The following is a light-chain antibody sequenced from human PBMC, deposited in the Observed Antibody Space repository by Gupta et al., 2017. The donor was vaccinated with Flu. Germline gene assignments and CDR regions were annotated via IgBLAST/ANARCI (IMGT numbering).Light chain of an antibody. CDR1: VLTNKY. CDR2: KDT. Sequence: SYELPQPSSVSVSPGQTVRITCSGDVLTNKYARWFQQKPGQAPILLLYKDTERPAGIPARCSGSSSGSTVTLTINGAQGEDEADYYCCSVADKGGVFGGGTKLTVL. CDR3: CSVADKGGV. V-gene: IGLV3-27*01. J-gene: IGLJ3*02.